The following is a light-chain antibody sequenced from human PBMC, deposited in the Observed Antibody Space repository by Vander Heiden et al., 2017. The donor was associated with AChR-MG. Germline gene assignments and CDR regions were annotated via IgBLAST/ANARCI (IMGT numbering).Light chain of an antibody. CDR2: DTS. J-gene: IGKJ5*01. V-gene: IGKV3D-11*02. CDR1: QSVSNY. Sequence: EIVLTQSPATLSLSPGERATLSFRASQSVSNYLAWYQQKPGQAPRLLIFDTSNRATGIPARFSGSGAGTDFTLTISSLEPEDFAVYYCQQRLDWVTFGQGTRLEIK. CDR3: QQRLDWVT.